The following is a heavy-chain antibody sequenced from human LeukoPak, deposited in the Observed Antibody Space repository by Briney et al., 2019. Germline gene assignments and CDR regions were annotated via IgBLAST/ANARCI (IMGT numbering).Heavy chain of an antibody. CDR3: ARLGRATAMPPGIT. Sequence: PSETLSLTCTVSGGSVSSSNYYWDWIRQPPGKGLEWIGNIYYSGSTYYNPSLKSRVSISVDTSKNQFSLKLSSVTAADTAVYYCARLGRATAMPPGITWGQGTLVTVSS. V-gene: IGHV4-39*01. J-gene: IGHJ5*02. CDR2: IYYSGST. CDR1: GGSVSSSNYY. D-gene: IGHD5-18*01.